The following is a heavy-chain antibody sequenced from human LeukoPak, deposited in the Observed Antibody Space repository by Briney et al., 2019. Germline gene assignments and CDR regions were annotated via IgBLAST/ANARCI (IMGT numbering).Heavy chain of an antibody. CDR3: ATSLTYFDY. J-gene: IGHJ4*02. Sequence: PSETLSLTSAVYGGSFSGYYWSWIRQPPRKGLEWIGEINHSGSTNYNPSLKSRVTISVDTSKNQFSLKLSSVTAADTAVYYCATSLTYFDYWGQGTLVTVSS. CDR2: INHSGST. CDR1: GGSFSGYY. V-gene: IGHV4-34*01. D-gene: IGHD2-21*02.